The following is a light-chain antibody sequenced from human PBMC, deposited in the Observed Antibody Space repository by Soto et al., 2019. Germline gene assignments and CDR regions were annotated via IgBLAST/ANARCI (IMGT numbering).Light chain of an antibody. V-gene: IGKV1-6*02. J-gene: IGKJ1*01. CDR2: AAS. Sequence: IQMTQSPSTLSASVGDRVTITCRASQSISIWLAWYQQKPGEAPKVLIYAASSLQSGVPSRFSGSGSGTDFTLTISSLQPEDFATYYCLQDYNYPWTFGQGTKVDIK. CDR1: QSISIW. CDR3: LQDYNYPWT.